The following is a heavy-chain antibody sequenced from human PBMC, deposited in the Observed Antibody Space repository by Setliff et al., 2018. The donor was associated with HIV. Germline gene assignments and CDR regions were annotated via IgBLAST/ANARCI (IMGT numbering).Heavy chain of an antibody. J-gene: IGHJ5*02. V-gene: IGHV4-34*01. CDR3: VRQHGDYAFGP. CDR1: GGSFPAYY. CDR2: INYSGDT. Sequence: KPSETLSLTCAVYGGSFPAYYWNWVRQPPGKGLEWIGEINYSGDTTYNPSLKSRVNMLIDTSKKQFSLKVASVTAADTAVYYCVRQHGDYAFGPWGQGTLVTVSS. D-gene: IGHD4-17*01.